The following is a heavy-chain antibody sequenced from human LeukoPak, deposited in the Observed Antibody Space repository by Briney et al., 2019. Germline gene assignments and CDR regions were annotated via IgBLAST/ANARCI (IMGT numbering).Heavy chain of an antibody. J-gene: IGHJ6*03. Sequence: GGSLRLSCAASGFSFRSYSINWVRQAPGKGLEWVSSISSSGSPIYYADSVRGRFTVSRDNAKNSLHLQMNSLRAEDTAVYYCARVGVEQYLVLSYSMDVWGKGTTVTVS. V-gene: IGHV3-21*01. CDR1: GFSFRSYS. D-gene: IGHD6-13*01. CDR2: ISSSGSPI. CDR3: ARVGVEQYLVLSYSMDV.